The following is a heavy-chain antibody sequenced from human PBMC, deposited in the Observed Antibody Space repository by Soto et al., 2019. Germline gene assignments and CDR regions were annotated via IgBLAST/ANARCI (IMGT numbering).Heavy chain of an antibody. J-gene: IGHJ4*02. Sequence: QVQLVQSGAEVKKPGASVKVSCKASGYTFTGHYIHWVRQAHEQGPEWMGEIGPESGATRYAQKFQGRVTMTMDMSITTVYMELSNLSPDDTAVYYCGRGRSGQIVVFYWAQGTPVTVSS. CDR3: GRGRSGQIVVFY. V-gene: IGHV1-2*02. CDR2: IGPESGAT. CDR1: GYTFTGHY. D-gene: IGHD5-12*01.